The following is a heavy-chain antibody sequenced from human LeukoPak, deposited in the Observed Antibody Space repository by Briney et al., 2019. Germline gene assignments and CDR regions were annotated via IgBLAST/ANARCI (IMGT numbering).Heavy chain of an antibody. V-gene: IGHV4-4*02. CDR2: IYHSGST. CDR3: AGFTRASLGLRITMIVVVPDY. D-gene: IGHD3-22*01. CDR1: GGSISSSNW. J-gene: IGHJ4*02. Sequence: SGTLSLTCAVSGGSISSSNWWSWVRQPPGEGLEWIGEIYHSGSTNYNPSLKSRVTISVDKSKNQFSLKLSSVTAADTAVYYCAGFTRASLGLRITMIVVVPDYWGQGTLVTVSS.